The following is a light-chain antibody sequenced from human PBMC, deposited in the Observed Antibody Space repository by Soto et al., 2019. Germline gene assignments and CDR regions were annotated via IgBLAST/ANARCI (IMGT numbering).Light chain of an antibody. CDR1: QSVATNY. CDR2: DAS. V-gene: IGKV3-11*01. Sequence: EIVLTQSPGTLSLSPGERATLSCRASQSVATNYFAWYHQRPGQATRLLIYDASNRATGIPARFSGSGSGTDFTLTISSLEPEEFAVYYCQQRSNWPITVGQGTRLENK. CDR3: QQRSNWPIT. J-gene: IGKJ5*01.